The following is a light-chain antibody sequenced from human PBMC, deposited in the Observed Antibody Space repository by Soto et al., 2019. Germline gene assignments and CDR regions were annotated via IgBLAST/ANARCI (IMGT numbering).Light chain of an antibody. J-gene: IGLJ2*01. CDR2: EVS. CDR3: SSYAGSNTVV. V-gene: IGLV2-8*01. Sequence: QSALTQPPSASGSPGQSVTISCTGTSSDVGGYKYVSWYQQYPGKAPKLIIYEVSKRPSGVPDRFSGSKSGNTASLTVSGLQAEDEADFYCSSYAGSNTVVFGGGTKLTVL. CDR1: SSDVGGYKY.